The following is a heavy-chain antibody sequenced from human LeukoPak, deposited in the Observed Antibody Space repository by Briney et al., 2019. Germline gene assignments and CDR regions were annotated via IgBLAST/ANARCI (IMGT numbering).Heavy chain of an antibody. J-gene: IGHJ4*02. V-gene: IGHV1-8*01. D-gene: IGHD3-10*01. CDR1: GYTFTSYD. Sequence: APVKVSCKASGYTFTSYDINWVRQATGQGLEWMGWMNPNSGNTGYAQKFQGRVTMTRNTSISTAYMELSSLRSEDTAVYYCARRPVRSTGCLDYWGQGTLVTLSS. CDR2: MNPNSGNT. CDR3: ARRPVRSTGCLDY.